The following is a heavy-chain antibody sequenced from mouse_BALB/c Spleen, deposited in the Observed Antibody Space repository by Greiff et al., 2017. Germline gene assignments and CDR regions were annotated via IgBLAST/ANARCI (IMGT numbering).Heavy chain of an antibody. J-gene: IGHJ4*01. CDR2: INPSNGRT. Sequence: QVQLQQPGAELVKPGASVKLSCKASGYTFTSYWMHWVKQRPGQGLEWIGEINPSNGRTNYNEKFKSKATLTVDKSSSTAYMQLSSLTSEDSAVYYGARGGYDGYFYYYAMDYWGQGTSVTVSS. D-gene: IGHD2-3*01. CDR3: ARGGYDGYFYYYAMDY. V-gene: IGHV1S81*02. CDR1: GYTFTSYW.